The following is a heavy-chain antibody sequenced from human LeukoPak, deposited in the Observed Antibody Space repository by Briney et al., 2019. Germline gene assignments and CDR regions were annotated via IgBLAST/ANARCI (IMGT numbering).Heavy chain of an antibody. D-gene: IGHD1-26*01. CDR1: GFTFSSDV. Sequence: GGSLRLSCAASGFTFSSDVMSWVRRAPGKGLEWVSSITGSGGSIYYADSVKGRFTSSRDNSKNTLYLQMSSLRAEDTAVYYCAKRGAEVGQTVAPGDYWGQGTLVTVSS. CDR3: AKRGAEVGQTVAPGDY. CDR2: ITGSGGSI. J-gene: IGHJ4*02. V-gene: IGHV3-23*01.